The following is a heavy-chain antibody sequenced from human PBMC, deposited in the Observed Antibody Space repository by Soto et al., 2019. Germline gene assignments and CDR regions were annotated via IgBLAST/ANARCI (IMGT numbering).Heavy chain of an antibody. J-gene: IGHJ6*02. CDR3: ARGRGMGL. CDR1: GVTFTTFW. Sequence: EVYLVESGGGLVQPGGSLRLSCAASGVTFTTFWMTWVRQAPGKGLDWVANINEGGSEKNYADSVKGRFTISRDNAEKSVHPHMNNRTADDTAVYYCARGRGMGLWGQGTTVIVSS. V-gene: IGHV3-7*03. CDR2: INEGGSEK.